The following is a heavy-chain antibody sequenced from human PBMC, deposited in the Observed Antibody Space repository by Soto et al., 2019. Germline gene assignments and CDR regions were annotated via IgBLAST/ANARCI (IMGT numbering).Heavy chain of an antibody. CDR2: IIPIFGTA. Sequence: QVQLVQSGAEVKKPGSSVKVSCKAAGGTFSSYAISWVRHAPGHGLEWMGGIIPIFGTANYAQKFQGRVSITADESMSTAYLELSSLISEDTAVYYCARSNPGISGPRMAFDIWRQGTIVTVSS. J-gene: IGHJ3*02. CDR1: GGTFSSYA. D-gene: IGHD1-7*01. CDR3: ARSNPGISGPRMAFDI. V-gene: IGHV1-69*01.